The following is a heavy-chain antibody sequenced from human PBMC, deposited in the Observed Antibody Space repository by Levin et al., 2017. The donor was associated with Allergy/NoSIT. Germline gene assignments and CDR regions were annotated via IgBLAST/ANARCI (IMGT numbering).Heavy chain of an antibody. J-gene: IGHJ4*02. CDR3: AKEYSASSSDYF. CDR1: GLSISTYA. Sequence: PGGSLRLSCAVSGLSISTYAMSWVRQAPGKGLEWVSGVSGSGGAYYADSVKGRFTVSRAHSKNLLSLQMNSLRGDDTAVYYCAKEYSASSSDYFWGQGTLVTVSS. D-gene: IGHD1-26*01. V-gene: IGHV3-23*01. CDR2: VSGSGGA.